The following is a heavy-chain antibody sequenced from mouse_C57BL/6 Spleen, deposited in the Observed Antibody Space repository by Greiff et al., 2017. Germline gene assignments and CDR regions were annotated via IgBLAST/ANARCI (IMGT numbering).Heavy chain of an antibody. CDR3: TRYRGNYDYFDY. CDR2: IDPETGGT. V-gene: IGHV1-15*01. D-gene: IGHD2-1*01. CDR1: GYTFTDYE. J-gene: IGHJ2*01. Sequence: QVQLQQSGAELVRPGASVTLSCKASGYTFTDYEMHWVKQTPVHGLEWIGAIDPETGGTAYNQKFKGKAILTADKSSSTAYMELRSLTSEDSAVYYCTRYRGNYDYFDYWGQGTTRTVSS.